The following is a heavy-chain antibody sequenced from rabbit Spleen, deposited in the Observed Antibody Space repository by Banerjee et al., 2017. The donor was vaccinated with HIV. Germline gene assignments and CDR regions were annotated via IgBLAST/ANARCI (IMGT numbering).Heavy chain of an antibody. J-gene: IGHJ4*01. Sequence: QSLEESGGGLVKPEGSLTLTCKASGFSFSDRDVMCWVRQAPGKGLEWIACIGAGSSGSTYSATWAKGRFTISRTSSTTVTLRMTSLTAADRAAYFCARDLVGVIGYYLLWGPGTLVT. V-gene: IGHV1S40*01. CDR1: GFSFSDRDV. D-gene: IGHD1-1*01. CDR3: ARDLVGVIGYYLL. CDR2: IGAGSSGST.